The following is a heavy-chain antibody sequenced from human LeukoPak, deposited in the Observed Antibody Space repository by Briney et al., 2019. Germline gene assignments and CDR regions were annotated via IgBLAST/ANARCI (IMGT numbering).Heavy chain of an antibody. V-gene: IGHV1-2*02. Sequence: GASVKVSCKASGYTFTCYYMHWVRQAPGQGLEWMGWINPNSGGTNYAQKFQGRVTMTRDTSISTAYMELSRLRSDDTAVYYCARVPALLLWFGEFDYWGQGTLVTVPS. CDR3: ARVPALLLWFGEFDY. CDR2: INPNSGGT. CDR1: GYTFTCYY. D-gene: IGHD3-10*01. J-gene: IGHJ4*02.